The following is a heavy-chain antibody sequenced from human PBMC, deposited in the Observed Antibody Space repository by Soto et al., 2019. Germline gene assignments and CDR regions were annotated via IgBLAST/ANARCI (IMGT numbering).Heavy chain of an antibody. CDR1: GFTFSSYA. Sequence: PGGSLRLSCAASGFTFSSYAMSWVRQAPGKGLEWVSAISGSGGSTYYADSVKGRFTISRDNSKNTPYLQMNSLRAEDTAVYYCAKDLSGIAAAGVNWFDPWGQGTLVTVSS. D-gene: IGHD6-13*01. J-gene: IGHJ5*02. CDR2: ISGSGGST. V-gene: IGHV3-23*01. CDR3: AKDLSGIAAAGVNWFDP.